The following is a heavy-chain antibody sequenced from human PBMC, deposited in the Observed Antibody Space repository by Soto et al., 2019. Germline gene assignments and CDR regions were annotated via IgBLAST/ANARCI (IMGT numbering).Heavy chain of an antibody. CDR2: IWYDGSNK. J-gene: IGHJ5*02. CDR3: ARAPRSGANWFDP. V-gene: IGHV3-33*01. Sequence: QVQLVESGGGVVQPGRSLRLSCAASGFTFSSYGMHWVRQAPGKGLEWVAVIWYDGSNKYYADSVKGRFTISRDNSKNPLYLKINSLRAEDTAVYSGARAPRSGANWFDPWGQGTLVTVSS. CDR1: GFTFSSYG. D-gene: IGHD3-10*01.